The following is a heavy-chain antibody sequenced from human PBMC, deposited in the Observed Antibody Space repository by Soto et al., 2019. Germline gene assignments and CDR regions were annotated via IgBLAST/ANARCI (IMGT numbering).Heavy chain of an antibody. J-gene: IGHJ6*02. D-gene: IGHD1-26*01. CDR1: GFTFSSYS. V-gene: IGHV3-21*01. CDR3: ARQWALQGMDV. CDR2: ISSSSSYI. Sequence: EVQLVESGGGLVKPGGSLRLSCAASGFTFSSYSMNWVRQAPGKGLEWVSSISSSSSYIYYADSVKGRFTISRDNANNSLYLQMNSLRAEDTAVYYCARQWALQGMDVWGQGTTVTVSS.